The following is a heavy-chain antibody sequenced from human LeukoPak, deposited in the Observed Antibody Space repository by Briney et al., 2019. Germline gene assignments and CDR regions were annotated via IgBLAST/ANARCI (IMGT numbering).Heavy chain of an antibody. CDR3: AKGFGSFDY. V-gene: IGHV3-23*01. CDR2: ISNSGGDT. J-gene: IGHJ4*02. Sequence: GGSLRLSCEASGFTFGSYAMSWVRQAPGKGLEWVSAISNSGGDTYYADSVKGHFTISRDNSKNTLYLQVNSLRTEDTAVYYCAKGFGSFDYWGQGTLVTVSS. CDR1: GFTFGSYA. D-gene: IGHD3-16*01.